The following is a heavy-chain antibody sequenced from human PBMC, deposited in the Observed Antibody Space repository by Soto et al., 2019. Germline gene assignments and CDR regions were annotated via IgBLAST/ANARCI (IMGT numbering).Heavy chain of an antibody. CDR3: AKDRSGGYYYDSSGPFYYYYGMDV. CDR1: GFNFSSYA. CDR2: ISGSGGST. D-gene: IGHD3-22*01. J-gene: IGHJ6*02. Sequence: PGGSLSLSCAASGFNFSSYAMSLVRQAPGKGLEWVSAISGSGGSTYYAASVKGRFTISRDNSKNTLYLQMNSLRAEDTAVYYCAKDRSGGYYYDSSGPFYYYYGMDVWGQGTTVTLSS. V-gene: IGHV3-23*01.